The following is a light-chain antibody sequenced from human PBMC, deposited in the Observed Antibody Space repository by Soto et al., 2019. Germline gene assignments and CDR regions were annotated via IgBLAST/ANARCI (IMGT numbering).Light chain of an antibody. Sequence: QSALTQPPSASGTPGQRVTISCSGSSSNIGSNTVNWYQQLPGTAPKVLIYNNNQRPSGVPDRFSGSKSGTSASLAISGLQSEDEADYYCAAWDDSLNGVVFGGGTKLTVL. CDR3: AAWDDSLNGVV. CDR2: NNN. V-gene: IGLV1-44*01. CDR1: SSNIGSNT. J-gene: IGLJ2*01.